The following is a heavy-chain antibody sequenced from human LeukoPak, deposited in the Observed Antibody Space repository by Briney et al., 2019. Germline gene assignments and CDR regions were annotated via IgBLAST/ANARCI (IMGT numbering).Heavy chain of an antibody. Sequence: TSETLSLTCPVSGGSISNYYWSLIRPPPGKGLEWIWYIYTSGSTNYNPSLESRVTISVDTSKNHFSLKLSSVTAADTAVYYCARTVVVTAIHFFDYWGQGTLVTVSS. J-gene: IGHJ4*02. D-gene: IGHD2-21*02. CDR1: GGSISNYY. CDR2: IYTSGST. CDR3: ARTVVVTAIHFFDY. V-gene: IGHV4-4*09.